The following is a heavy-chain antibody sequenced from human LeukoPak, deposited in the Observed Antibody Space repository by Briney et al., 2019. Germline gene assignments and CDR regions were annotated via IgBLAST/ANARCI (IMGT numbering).Heavy chain of an antibody. CDR3: ARREAEESGPIDY. V-gene: IGHV3-23*01. CDR2: ISGRGDYT. D-gene: IGHD3-3*01. Sequence: GSLRLSCAASGFTFSKYAMTWVRRAPGTGLEYVSAISGRGDYTYYADSVQGRFTISRDNSKNMLYLQMRSLRAEDTAMYYCARREAEESGPIDYWGQGTLVTVSS. J-gene: IGHJ4*02. CDR1: GFTFSKYA.